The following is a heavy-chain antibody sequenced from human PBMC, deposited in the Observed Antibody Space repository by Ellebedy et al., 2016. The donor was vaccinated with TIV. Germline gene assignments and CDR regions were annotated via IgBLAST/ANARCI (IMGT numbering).Heavy chain of an antibody. D-gene: IGHD6-19*01. CDR3: ARAKQTQRQWLVFDY. V-gene: IGHV3-74*01. J-gene: IGHJ4*02. CDR1: GFTVSSNY. Sequence: GESLKISCAASGFTVSSNYMSWVRQAPGKGLVWVSRINSDGSSTSYADSVKGRFTISRDNAKNSLYLQMNSLRAEDTAVYYCARAKQTQRQWLVFDYWGQGTLVTVSS. CDR2: INSDGSST.